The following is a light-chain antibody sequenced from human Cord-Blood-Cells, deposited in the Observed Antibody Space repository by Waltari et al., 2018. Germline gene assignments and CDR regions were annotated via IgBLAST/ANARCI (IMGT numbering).Light chain of an antibody. CDR2: SNN. CDR3: AAWDDSLNGVV. CDR1: SSNIGSNT. Sequence: QSVLTQPPSASGTPGQRVTISCSGSSSNIGSNTVNWYQQLPGTAPKPLSYSNNQRPSGVPDRFSGSKSGTSASLAISGLQSEDEADYYCAAWDDSLNGVVFGGGTKLTVL. J-gene: IGLJ2*01. V-gene: IGLV1-44*01.